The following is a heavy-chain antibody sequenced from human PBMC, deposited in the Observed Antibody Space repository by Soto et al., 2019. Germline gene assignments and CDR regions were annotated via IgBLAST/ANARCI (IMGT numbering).Heavy chain of an antibody. CDR1: DFAVLDAR. V-gene: IGHV3-15*07. CDR3: TTGAYDFWSGYYTPYYYYYGMDV. Sequence: PACCHRHTCASADFAVLDARMNSNNQAPGKGLEWVGRIKSKTDGGTTDYAAPVKGRFTISRDDSKNTLYLQMNSLKTEDTAVYYCTTGAYDFWSGYYTPYYYYYGMDVWGQGTTVTVSS. D-gene: IGHD3-3*01. J-gene: IGHJ6*02. CDR2: IKSKTDGGTT.